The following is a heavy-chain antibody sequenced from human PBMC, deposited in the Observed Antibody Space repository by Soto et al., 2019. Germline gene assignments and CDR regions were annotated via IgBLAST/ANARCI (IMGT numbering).Heavy chain of an antibody. CDR2: INPNGGST. CDR1: GDTFTSYY. D-gene: IGHD3-16*01. CDR3: ARSSGGVHRIIIKGTNRFAP. J-gene: IGHJ5*02. V-gene: IGHV1-46*01. Sequence: QVWLVQSGAEVMAPGASVKVSCKAPGDTFTSYYMHWVRQAPGHGLEWLGVINPNGGSTRFAQTVPCRVTMTRDTSTRTVYMEMRALTSQDTAVYYCARSSGGVHRIIIKGTNRFAPGCKGTLVTVSS.